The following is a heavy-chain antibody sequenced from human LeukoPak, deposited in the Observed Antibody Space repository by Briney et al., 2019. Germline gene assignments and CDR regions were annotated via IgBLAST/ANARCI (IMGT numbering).Heavy chain of an antibody. CDR3: ARRTGTFSTHFDF. Sequence: SVKVSCKASGGTFSSFDISWVRQAPGQGLEWMGGIIPIFGTANYAQKFQGRVTITTDESSNTAYMDLTSLRPDDTAIYYCARRTGTFSTHFDFWSPGSLVTVSS. D-gene: IGHD2-8*02. CDR1: GGTFSSFD. CDR2: IIPIFGTA. J-gene: IGHJ4*02. V-gene: IGHV1-69*05.